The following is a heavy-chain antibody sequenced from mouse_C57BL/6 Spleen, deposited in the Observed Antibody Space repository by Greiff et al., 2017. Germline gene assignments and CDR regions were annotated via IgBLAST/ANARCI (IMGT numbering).Heavy chain of an antibody. D-gene: IGHD1-1*01. Sequence: EVKLVESGGGLVQPGGSLSLSCAASGFTFTDYYMSWVRQPPGKALEWLGFIRNKANGYTTEYSASMKGRFTISRDNSQSILYLQMNALRAEDSATYYCARYNYGTDYWGQGTTLTVSS. V-gene: IGHV7-3*01. CDR2: IRNKANGYTT. CDR1: GFTFTDYY. J-gene: IGHJ2*01. CDR3: ARYNYGTDY.